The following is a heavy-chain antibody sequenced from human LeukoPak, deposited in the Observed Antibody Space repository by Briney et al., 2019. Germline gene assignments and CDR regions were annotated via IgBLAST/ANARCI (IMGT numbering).Heavy chain of an antibody. CDR3: AKALRPYCSNSNSSPLDY. V-gene: IGHV3-9*03. D-gene: IGHD2-2*01. CDR1: GFTFDDYA. J-gene: IGHJ4*02. Sequence: GGSLRLSCAASGFTFDDYAMHWVRQTPGKGLEWVSCISWNSGSIGYADSVKGRFTISRDNAKHSLYLQINSLRAEDMAFYYCAKALRPYCSNSNSSPLDYWGQGTLVTVSS. CDR2: ISWNSGSI.